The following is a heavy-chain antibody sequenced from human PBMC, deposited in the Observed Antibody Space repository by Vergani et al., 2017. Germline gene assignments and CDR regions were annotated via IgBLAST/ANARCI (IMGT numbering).Heavy chain of an antibody. D-gene: IGHD6-6*01. CDR1: GGSISSGSYY. J-gene: IGHJ4*02. V-gene: IGHV4-61*02. CDR3: ARLSIAACY. Sequence: QVQLQESGPGLVKPSQTLSLTCTVSGGSISSGSYYWSWIRQPAGKGLEWIGRIYTSGSTNYNPSLKSRVTISVDTSKNQFSLKLSSVTAADTAVYYCARLSIAACYWGQGTLVTVSS. CDR2: IYTSGST.